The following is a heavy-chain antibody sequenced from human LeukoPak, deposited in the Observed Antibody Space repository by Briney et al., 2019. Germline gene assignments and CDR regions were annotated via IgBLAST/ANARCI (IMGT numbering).Heavy chain of an antibody. CDR1: GGTFSSYA. CDR2: IIPIFGTA. CDR3: ARNCGGDCYHLDAFDI. V-gene: IGHV1-69*05. J-gene: IGHJ3*02. Sequence: SVKVSCKASGGTFSSYAISWVRQAPGQGLEWMGGIIPIFGTANYAQKFQGRVTITTDESTSTAYMELSSLRSEDTAVYYCARNCGGDCYHLDAFDIWGQGTMVTVSS. D-gene: IGHD2-21*01.